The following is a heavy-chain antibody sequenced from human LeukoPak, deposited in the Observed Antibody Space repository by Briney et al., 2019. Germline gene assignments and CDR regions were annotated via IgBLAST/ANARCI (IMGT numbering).Heavy chain of an antibody. CDR3: AREPTTMIDAFDI. V-gene: IGHV1-8*01. J-gene: IGHJ3*02. D-gene: IGHD3-22*01. CDR2: MNPNSGNT. CDR1: GYTFTSYD. Sequence: ASVKVSCKASGYTFTSYDINWVRQATGQGLEWMGWMNPNSGNTGYAQKFQGRVTMTRNTSISTAYMELSSLRSEDTAVDYCAREPTTMIDAFDIWGQGTMVTVSS.